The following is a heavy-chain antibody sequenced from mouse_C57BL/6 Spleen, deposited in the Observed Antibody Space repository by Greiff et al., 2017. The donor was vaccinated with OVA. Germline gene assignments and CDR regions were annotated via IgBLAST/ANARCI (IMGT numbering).Heavy chain of an antibody. CDR3: ARSPLYDYDYYAMDY. J-gene: IGHJ4*01. V-gene: IGHV1-80*01. Sequence: VQLQESGAELVKPGASVKISCKASGYAFSSYWMNWVKQRPGKGLEWIGQIYPGDGDTTYNGKFKGKATLTADKSSSTAYMQLSSLTSEDSAVYFCARSPLYDYDYYAMDYWGQGTSVTVSS. CDR2: IYPGDGDT. CDR1: GYAFSSYW. D-gene: IGHD2-4*01.